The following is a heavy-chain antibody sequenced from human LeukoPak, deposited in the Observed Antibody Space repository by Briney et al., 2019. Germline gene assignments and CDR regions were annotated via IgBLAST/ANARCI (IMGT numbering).Heavy chain of an antibody. Sequence: ASVKVSCKASGYTFTGYYMHWVRQAPGQGREWMGWINPNSGGTNYAQKFQGRVTMTRDTSISTAYMELSRLRSDDTAVYYCARDQNRRTNGYSSSWYLWGQGTLVTVSS. CDR3: ARDQNRRTNGYSSSWYL. D-gene: IGHD6-13*01. J-gene: IGHJ4*02. CDR1: GYTFTGYY. V-gene: IGHV1-2*02. CDR2: INPNSGGT.